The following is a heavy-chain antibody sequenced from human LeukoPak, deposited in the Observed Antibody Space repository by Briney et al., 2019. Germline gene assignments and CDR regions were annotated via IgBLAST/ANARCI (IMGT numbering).Heavy chain of an antibody. J-gene: IGHJ3*02. CDR3: ARDNYGDYVGDAFDI. Sequence: SETLSLTCTVSGGSVSTSDYYWGWIRQHPGRGLEGIGYFYYSGITYYNPSLKSRLTMSVDTSKNQFSLKLTSVTPADTAVYYCARDNYGDYVGDAFDIWGQGTMVTVSS. CDR1: GGSVSTSDYY. D-gene: IGHD4-17*01. CDR2: FYYSGIT. V-gene: IGHV4-31*03.